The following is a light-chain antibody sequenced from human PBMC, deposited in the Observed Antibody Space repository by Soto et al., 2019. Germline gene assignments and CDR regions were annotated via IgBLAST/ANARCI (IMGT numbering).Light chain of an antibody. CDR3: QQYGGSPQA. CDR1: QSVTRNY. CDR2: GAS. J-gene: IGKJ2*01. V-gene: IGKV3-20*01. Sequence: EIVLTQSPGTLSLSPGERATLSCRASQSVTRNYLAWYQQKPGQAPRILIYGASSRATGIPDRFSGSGSGTDFTLTITRLEPEDFAVYYCQQYGGSPQAFGQGTKLVIK.